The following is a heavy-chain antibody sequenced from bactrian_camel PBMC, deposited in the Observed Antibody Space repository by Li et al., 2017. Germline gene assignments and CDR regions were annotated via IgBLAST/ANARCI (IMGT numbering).Heavy chain of an antibody. D-gene: IGHD2*01. CDR1: GNIYNLNC. CDR3: AAQFLEASCAVVHAIDN. CDR2: IRPAGATT. V-gene: IGHV3S54*01. Sequence: HVQLVESGGGSVQPGGSLRLSCVVSGNIYNLNCLGWFRQTPGQEREGVASIRPAGATTAYASSVRGRLSISLDTAKDTVFLQMNSLKPEDTATYYCAAQFLEASCAVVHAIDNWGQGTQVTVS. J-gene: IGHJ4*01.